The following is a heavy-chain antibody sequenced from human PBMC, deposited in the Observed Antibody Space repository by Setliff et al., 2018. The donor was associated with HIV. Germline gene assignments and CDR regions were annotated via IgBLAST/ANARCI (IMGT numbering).Heavy chain of an antibody. CDR1: GGSSSGYY. Sequence: PSETLSLTCAVYGGSSSGYYWSWLRQPPKRGLEWIGEINHSGKSNFNPSLKSRLNISVDTSKNQFSLKLNSLTAADTAVYFCATKAMIRGYFDYWGQGTLVTVSS. CDR3: ATKAMIRGYFDY. CDR2: INHSGKS. D-gene: IGHD3-10*01. J-gene: IGHJ4*02. V-gene: IGHV4-34*01.